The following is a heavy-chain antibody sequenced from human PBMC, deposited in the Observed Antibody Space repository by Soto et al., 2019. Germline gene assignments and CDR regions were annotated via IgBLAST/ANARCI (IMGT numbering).Heavy chain of an antibody. Sequence: WASVKVSCKAFGYTFTTYGINWVRQAPGQGLEWMGWVSPYNGDTTYAQKVQGRVTMTTDTSTRTAYLELGSLRSDDTAVYYCAREVGHMDVWAQGTTVTVSS. CDR1: GYTFTTYG. CDR3: AREVGHMDV. CDR2: VSPYNGDT. J-gene: IGHJ6*02. V-gene: IGHV1-18*04.